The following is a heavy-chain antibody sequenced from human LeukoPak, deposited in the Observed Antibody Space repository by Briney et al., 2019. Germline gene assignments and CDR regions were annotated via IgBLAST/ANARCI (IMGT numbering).Heavy chain of an antibody. J-gene: IGHJ4*02. Sequence: GGSLRLSCAASGFTFSTYAMSWVRQAPGKGLEWVSTISGSGANTYYADSVKGRFAISRDNAKNSLYLQMNSLRAEDTAVYYCARRRDFIDYWGQGTLVTVSS. V-gene: IGHV3-23*01. CDR3: ARRRDFIDY. D-gene: IGHD3/OR15-3a*01. CDR1: GFTFSTYA. CDR2: ISGSGANT.